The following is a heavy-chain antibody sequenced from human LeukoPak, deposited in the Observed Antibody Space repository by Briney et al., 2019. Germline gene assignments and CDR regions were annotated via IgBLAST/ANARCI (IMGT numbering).Heavy chain of an antibody. CDR2: ITQDGSEK. Sequence: GGSLRLSCAASGFTFSNSWMSWVRQAPGKGLEWVAMITQDGSEKNYVDSVKGRFTISRDNAKNSLYLQMNSLRAGDTAVYYCARGGGECWGQGTLVTVSS. V-gene: IGHV3-7*01. D-gene: IGHD3-16*01. CDR3: ARGGGEC. CDR1: GFTFSNSW. J-gene: IGHJ4*02.